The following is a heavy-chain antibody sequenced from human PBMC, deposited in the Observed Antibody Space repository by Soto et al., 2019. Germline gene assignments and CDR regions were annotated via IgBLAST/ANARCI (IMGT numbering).Heavy chain of an antibody. J-gene: IGHJ4*02. D-gene: IGHD6-13*01. CDR1: GYTLTSYY. V-gene: IGHV1-46*03. Sequence: ASVKVSCKASGYTLTSYYMHWARQAPGQGLEWMGIINPSGGSTSYAQKFQGRVTMTRDTSTSTVYMELSSLRSEDTAVYYCARGGPQQLNFYYFDYWGQGSLVTVSS. CDR3: ARGGPQQLNFYYFDY. CDR2: INPSGGST.